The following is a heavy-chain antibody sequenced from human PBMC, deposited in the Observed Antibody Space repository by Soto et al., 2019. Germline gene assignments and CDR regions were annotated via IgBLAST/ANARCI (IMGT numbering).Heavy chain of an antibody. CDR1: GYSFSTYG. CDR2: ISVFNGNT. V-gene: IGHV1-18*01. Sequence: QVQLVQSGGEVKKPGASVKVSCKTSGYSFSTYGISWVRQAPGQGLEWMGWISVFNGNTNYARKVQDRVIISTDTSTSTAYMELGSLTSGDTAIYCCARGGSYGVDYWGQGTLVTVSS. D-gene: IGHD3-10*01. CDR3: ARGGSYGVDY. J-gene: IGHJ4*02.